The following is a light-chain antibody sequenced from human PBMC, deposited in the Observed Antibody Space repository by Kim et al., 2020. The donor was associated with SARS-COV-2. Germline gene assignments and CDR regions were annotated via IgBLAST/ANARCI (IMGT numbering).Light chain of an antibody. CDR1: SLRNYF. Sequence: ALRQTVRITCHGDSLRNYFADWCQQRPGQAPVVVIYDKDTRPSGIPDRFSGSGSDNTASLTITGAQAEDEADYFCYSRDTSGSHVIFGGGTQLTVL. CDR2: DKD. CDR3: YSRDTSGSHVI. J-gene: IGLJ2*01. V-gene: IGLV3-19*01.